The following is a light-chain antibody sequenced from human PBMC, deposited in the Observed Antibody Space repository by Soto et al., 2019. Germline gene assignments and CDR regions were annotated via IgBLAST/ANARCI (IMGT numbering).Light chain of an antibody. CDR3: CSSVGGPHWV. CDR2: EVN. V-gene: IGLV2-23*02. Sequence: QSALTQPASVSGSPGQSITISCSGTTFDVGSYDRVSWYRQHPGTAPTLIIYEVNKRPSGVSNRFSGSKSGNMASLTISGLQAEDEADYYCCSSVGGPHWVFGGGTKLTVL. CDR1: TFDVGSYDR. J-gene: IGLJ3*02.